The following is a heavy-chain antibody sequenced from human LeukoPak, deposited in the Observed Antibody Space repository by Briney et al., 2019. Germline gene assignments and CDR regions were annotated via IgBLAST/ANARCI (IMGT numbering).Heavy chain of an antibody. V-gene: IGHV4-39*07. Sequence: SETLSLTCTVSGDSITSSSFYWAWIRQPPGKGLEWIGTIYYSGSTYYNPSLKSRVTVSVDTSKNQFSLKVTSVTAADTAVYYCARDVVTKIQYWGQGILVSVPS. CDR1: GDSITSSSFY. J-gene: IGHJ4*02. CDR2: IYYSGST. CDR3: ARDVVTKIQY. D-gene: IGHD3-22*01.